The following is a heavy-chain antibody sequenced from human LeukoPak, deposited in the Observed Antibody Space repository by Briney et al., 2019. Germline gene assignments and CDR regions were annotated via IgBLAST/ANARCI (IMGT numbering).Heavy chain of an antibody. Sequence: ASVNVSCKASGYTFTSYGISWVRQAPGQGLEWMGWISAYNGNTNYAQKLQGRVTMTTDTSTSTAYMELRSLRSDDTAVYYCARGLGGSGSYFLTFDYWGQGTLVTVSS. J-gene: IGHJ4*02. CDR3: ARGLGGSGSYFLTFDY. V-gene: IGHV1-18*01. CDR1: GYTFTSYG. CDR2: ISAYNGNT. D-gene: IGHD1-26*01.